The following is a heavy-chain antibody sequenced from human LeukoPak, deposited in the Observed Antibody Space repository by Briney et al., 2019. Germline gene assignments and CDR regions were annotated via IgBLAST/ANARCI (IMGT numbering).Heavy chain of an antibody. CDR1: GFTFSNFW. J-gene: IGHJ4*02. CDR2: IKEDGSDK. V-gene: IGHV3-7*05. Sequence: GASLRLSCAASGFTFSNFWMAWVRLAPGKGLEWVAHIKEDGSDKKYVDSVKGRFTISRDNPKNSLYLQMNSLRAEDTAVYYCARDIGYHTFDYWGQGGLVTASS. CDR3: ARDIGYHTFDY. D-gene: IGHD5-12*01.